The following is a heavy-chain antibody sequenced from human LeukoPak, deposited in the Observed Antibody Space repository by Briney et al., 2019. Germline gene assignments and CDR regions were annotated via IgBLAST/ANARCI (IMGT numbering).Heavy chain of an antibody. J-gene: IGHJ5*02. CDR3: VRDLRGYSGYDPYNWFDP. D-gene: IGHD5-12*01. CDR2: IIPILGIA. CDR1: GGTFSSYT. V-gene: IGHV1-69*04. Sequence: SVKVSCKASGGTFSSYTISWVRQAPGQGLEWMGRIIPILGIANYAQKFQGRVTITADKSTSTAYMELSSLRSEDTAVYYCVRDLRGYSGYDPYNWFDPWGQGTLVTVSS.